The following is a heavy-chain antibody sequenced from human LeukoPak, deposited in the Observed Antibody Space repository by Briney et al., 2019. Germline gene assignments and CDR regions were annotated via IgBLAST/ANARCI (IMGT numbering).Heavy chain of an antibody. V-gene: IGHV3-20*01. CDR3: ARALFPYSSSLYYFDY. CDR1: GFTFDDYG. D-gene: IGHD6-6*01. CDR2: INWNGGST. Sequence: GGSLRLSCAACGFTFDDYGMSWGRQAPGEGLEWGSGINWNGGSTGYADSVKGRFTISRDNAKNSLYLQMNSLRAEDTALYHCARALFPYSSSLYYFDYWGQGTLVTVSS. J-gene: IGHJ4*02.